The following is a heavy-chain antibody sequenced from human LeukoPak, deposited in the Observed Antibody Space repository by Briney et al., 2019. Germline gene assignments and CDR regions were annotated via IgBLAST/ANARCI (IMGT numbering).Heavy chain of an antibody. Sequence: GGSLRLSCAASGFTFSNYAMSWVRQAPGKGLEWVSSISGSGGRTYYADSVKGRFNISRDNTKNTLYLPMNSLRADETAVYYCASRPGADIGPLDFWGQGTLVT. CDR2: ISGSGGRT. V-gene: IGHV3-23*01. J-gene: IGHJ4*02. CDR1: GFTFSNYA. D-gene: IGHD2-2*01. CDR3: ASRPGADIGPLDF.